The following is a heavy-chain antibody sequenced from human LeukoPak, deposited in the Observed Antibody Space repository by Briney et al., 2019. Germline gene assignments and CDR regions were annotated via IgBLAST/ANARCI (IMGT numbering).Heavy chain of an antibody. CDR2: IYHSGST. D-gene: IGHD7-27*01. CDR1: GGSISSGGYY. V-gene: IGHV4-30-2*01. Sequence: KTSETLSLTCTVSGGSISSGGYYWSWIRQPPGKGLEWIGYIYHSGSTYYNPSLKSRVTISVDRSKNQFSLKLSSVTAADTAVYYCARDGTGDYYYYYMDVWGKGTTVTVSS. CDR3: ARDGTGDYYYYYMDV. J-gene: IGHJ6*03.